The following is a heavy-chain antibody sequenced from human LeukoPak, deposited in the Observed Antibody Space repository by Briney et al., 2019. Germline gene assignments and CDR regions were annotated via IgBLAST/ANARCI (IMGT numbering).Heavy chain of an antibody. CDR2: INWNGGST. J-gene: IGHJ4*02. CDR1: GFTFDDYG. Sequence: GGSLRLSCAASGFTFDDYGMSWVRQAPGKGLEWVSGINWNGGSTGYADSVKGRFTISRDNAKNPLYLQMNSLRAEDTALYYCAGGRREYYFDYWGQGTLVTVSS. D-gene: IGHD3-16*01. CDR3: AGGRREYYFDY. V-gene: IGHV3-20*04.